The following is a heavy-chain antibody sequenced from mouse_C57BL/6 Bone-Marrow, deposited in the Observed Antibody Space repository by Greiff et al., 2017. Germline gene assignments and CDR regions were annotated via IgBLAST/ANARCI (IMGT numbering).Heavy chain of an antibody. V-gene: IGHV3-6*01. CDR2: ISYDGSN. CDR3: ARGDYYGSSAWFAY. J-gene: IGHJ3*01. Sequence: ESGPGLVKPSQSLSLTCSVTGYSITSGYYWNWIRQFPGNKLEWMGYISYDGSNNYNPSLKNRISITRDTSKHQFFLKLNSVTTEDTATYYCARGDYYGSSAWFAYWGQGTLVTVSA. CDR1: GYSITSGYY. D-gene: IGHD1-1*01.